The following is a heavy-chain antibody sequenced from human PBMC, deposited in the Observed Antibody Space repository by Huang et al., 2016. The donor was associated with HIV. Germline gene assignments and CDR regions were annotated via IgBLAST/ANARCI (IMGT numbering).Heavy chain of an antibody. Sequence: QVQLVQSGAEVKKPGSSVRVSCEASGGTFRSYAINWVRQAPGQGLEWMGRNIPSFGTPNYAQKCQGRVTITADEATGTAYMELSSLRSDDTAVDYCARDRKYDNAWYWFDPWGQGTLVTVSS. CDR1: GGTFRSYA. D-gene: IGHD1-1*01. V-gene: IGHV1-69*18. CDR3: ARDRKYDNAWYWFDP. CDR2: NIPSFGTP. J-gene: IGHJ5*02.